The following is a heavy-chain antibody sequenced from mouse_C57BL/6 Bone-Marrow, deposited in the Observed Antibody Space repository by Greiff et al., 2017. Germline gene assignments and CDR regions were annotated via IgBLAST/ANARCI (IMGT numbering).Heavy chain of an antibody. Sequence: QVQLQQPGAELVKPGASVKLSCKASGYTFTSYWMQWVKQRPGQGLEWIGKIDPSDSYTNYNEKFKGKATLTVDTSSSTAYMQLSSLTSEDAAVDYCARGRDYYDSSCRFADWGQGTLVTVSA. CDR1: GYTFTSYW. CDR3: ARGRDYYDSSCRFAD. V-gene: IGHV1-50*01. D-gene: IGHD1-1*01. J-gene: IGHJ3*01. CDR2: IDPSDSYT.